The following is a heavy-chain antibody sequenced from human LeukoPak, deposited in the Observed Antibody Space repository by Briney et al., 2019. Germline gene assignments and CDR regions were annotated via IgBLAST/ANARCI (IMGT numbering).Heavy chain of an antibody. CDR2: IYYSGST. V-gene: IGHV4-39*01. J-gene: IGHJ4*02. Sequence: SETLSLTCSVSGGSISSSSYYWGWSRQPPEKGLEWIGSIYYSGSTYYNPSLKSRVTISVDTSKNQFSLKLSSVTAADTAVYYCASGSYGTLDYWGQGTLVTVSS. D-gene: IGHD1-26*01. CDR1: GGSISSSSYY. CDR3: ASGSYGTLDY.